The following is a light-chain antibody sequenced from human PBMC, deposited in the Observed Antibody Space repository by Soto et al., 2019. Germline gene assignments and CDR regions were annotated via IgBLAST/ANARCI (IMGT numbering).Light chain of an antibody. J-gene: IGKJ1*01. V-gene: IGKV1-5*01. CDR1: QSISSR. CDR3: QQ. CDR2: DAS. Sequence: DIHITHSPSTLSASLGDRVTITCRASQSISSRLAWYQQKPGKAPKLLIYDASSLESGVPSRFSGSGSGTEFTLTISSLQPDDFATYYCQQVGQGTKVDIK.